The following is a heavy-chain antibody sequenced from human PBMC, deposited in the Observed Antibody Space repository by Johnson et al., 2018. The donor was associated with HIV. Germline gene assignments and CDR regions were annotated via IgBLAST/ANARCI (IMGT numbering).Heavy chain of an antibody. J-gene: IGHJ3*02. CDR1: GFTFSSYW. CDR2: IGSKAYGGTT. Sequence: EQLVESGGGLVQPGGSLRLSCAASGFTFSSYWMHWVRQAPGKGLEWVGFIGSKAYGGTTEYAASVKGRFTISRDDSKNTLHLQMNSLKTEDTAVYYCTTDITGVYSSGWYGTASAFDIWGQGTMVTVSS. V-gene: IGHV3-15*04. D-gene: IGHD6-19*01. CDR3: TTDITGVYSSGWYGTASAFDI.